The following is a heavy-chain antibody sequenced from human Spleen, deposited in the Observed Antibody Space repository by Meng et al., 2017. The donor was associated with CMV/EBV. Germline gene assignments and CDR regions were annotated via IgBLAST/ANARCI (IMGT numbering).Heavy chain of an antibody. CDR2: ISYDGSNK. CDR1: GFTFNDYA. V-gene: IGHV3-30*04. Sequence: GESLKISCAASGFTFNDYAMNWVRQAPGKGLEWVAVISYDGSNKYYPDSVKGRFTISRGNSKNTLYLQMNSLRPEDTAVYFCAREPSSSPVPDFWGQGTLVTVSS. D-gene: IGHD6-13*01. J-gene: IGHJ4*02. CDR3: AREPSSSPVPDF.